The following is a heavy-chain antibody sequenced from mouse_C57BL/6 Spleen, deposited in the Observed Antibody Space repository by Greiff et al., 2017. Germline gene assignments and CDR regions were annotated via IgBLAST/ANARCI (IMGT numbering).Heavy chain of an antibody. V-gene: IGHV7-3*01. D-gene: IGHD2-4*01. CDR2: IRNKANGYTT. Sequence: EVQLVESGGGLVQPGGSLSLSCAASGFPFTDYYMSWVRQPPGKALEWLGFIRNKANGYTTEYSASVKGRFTSSRDNSQSILYLQMNALRAEDSATYYCARAPGGDYDYWYFDVWGTGTTVTFSS. CDR3: ARAPGGDYDYWYFDV. CDR1: GFPFTDYY. J-gene: IGHJ1*03.